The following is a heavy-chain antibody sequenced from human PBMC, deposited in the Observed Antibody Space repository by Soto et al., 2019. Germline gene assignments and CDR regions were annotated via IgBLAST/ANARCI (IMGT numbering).Heavy chain of an antibody. D-gene: IGHD6-13*01. CDR2: TYYRSKWYN. CDR3: AGSGGALGIDGMDV. V-gene: IGHV6-1*01. CDR1: GGSVSSNSAA. Sequence: QTLPLTGASSGGSVSSNSAAWNWIRKSPSRGLEWLGRTYYRSKWYNDYAVSVKSRITINPDTSKNQFSLQLNSVTPEDTAVYYCAGSGGALGIDGMDVWGQGTTVTVSS. J-gene: IGHJ6*02.